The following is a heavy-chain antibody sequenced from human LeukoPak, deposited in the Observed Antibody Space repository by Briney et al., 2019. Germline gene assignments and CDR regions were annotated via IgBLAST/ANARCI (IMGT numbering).Heavy chain of an antibody. V-gene: IGHV1-69*04. CDR1: GGTFSSYA. J-gene: IGHJ4*02. CDR2: IIPILGIA. CDR3: ARGRTTGDFDY. D-gene: IGHD1/OR15-1a*01. Sequence: ASVKVSCKASGGTFSSYAISWVRQAPGQGLEWMGRIIPILGIANYAQKFQGRVTITADKSTSTAYMELSSLRSEDTAVYYCARGRTTGDFDYWGQGTLVTVSS.